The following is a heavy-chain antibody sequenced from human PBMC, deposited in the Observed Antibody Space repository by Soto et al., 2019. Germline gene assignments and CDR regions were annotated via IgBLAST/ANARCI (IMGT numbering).Heavy chain of an antibody. CDR3: AKTPGVITVISAFDH. CDR1: GFTFSKHA. D-gene: IGHD2-21*01. J-gene: IGHJ4*02. V-gene: IGHV3-23*01. Sequence: GGSLRLSCVASGFTFSKHALAWVRQAPGKGLEWVSAISGSGASTYDSDSVKGRFVISRDNSHNTLYLQMNSLKAEDTAVYYCAKTPGVITVISAFDHWGQGTPVTVSS. CDR2: ISGSGAST.